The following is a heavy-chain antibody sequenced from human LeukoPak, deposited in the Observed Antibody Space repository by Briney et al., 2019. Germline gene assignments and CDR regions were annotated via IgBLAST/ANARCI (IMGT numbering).Heavy chain of an antibody. CDR1: GVSITNSY. CDR3: ARTPLSTNDFDI. D-gene: IGHD1-1*01. V-gene: IGHV4-59*01. Sequence: PSETLSLTCTVSGVSITNSYWNWLRQSPGKGLEWIGYINYSGSNNYNPSLKSRVTISVDTSKNQFSLKLSSVTAADTAVYFCARTPLSTNDFDIWGQGTMVTVSS. CDR2: INYSGSN. J-gene: IGHJ3*02.